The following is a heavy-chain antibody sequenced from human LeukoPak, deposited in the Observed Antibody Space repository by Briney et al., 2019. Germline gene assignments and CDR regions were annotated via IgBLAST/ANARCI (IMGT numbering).Heavy chain of an antibody. CDR1: GGSISSYY. Sequence: SETLSLTCTVSGGSISSYYWSWIRRPPGKGLEWIGYIYYSGSTNYNPSLKSRVTISVDTSKNQFSLKLSSVTAADTAVYYCARDGPRYYYGMDVWGKGTTVTVSS. CDR2: IYYSGST. CDR3: ARDGPRYYYGMDV. V-gene: IGHV4-59*01. J-gene: IGHJ6*04.